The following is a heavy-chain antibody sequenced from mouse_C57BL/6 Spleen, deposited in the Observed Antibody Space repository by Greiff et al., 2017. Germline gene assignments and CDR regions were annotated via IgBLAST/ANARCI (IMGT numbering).Heavy chain of an antibody. D-gene: IGHD1-1*01. Sequence: VQRVESGAELVKPGASVKISCKASGYAFSSYWMNWVKQRPGKGLEWIGQIYPGDGDTNYNGKFKGKATLTADKSSSTAYMQLSSLTSEDSAVYFCARNPFTTGPAMDYWGQGTSVTVSS. CDR2: IYPGDGDT. CDR1: GYAFSSYW. J-gene: IGHJ4*01. V-gene: IGHV1-80*01. CDR3: ARNPFTTGPAMDY.